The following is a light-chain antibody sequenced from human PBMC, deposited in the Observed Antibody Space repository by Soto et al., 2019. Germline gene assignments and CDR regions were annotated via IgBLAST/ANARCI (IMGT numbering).Light chain of an antibody. Sequence: DVQMTQSPSSLSSSVGDRVTITCRAGQSVSAYLNWYQHKPDKAPKLLIYGSSRLQTGVPSRFSGSGSGTDFTLTISSVQPEDFATYFCQHTYRTPWTFGQGTKVDIK. J-gene: IGKJ1*01. CDR3: QHTYRTPWT. V-gene: IGKV1-39*01. CDR2: GSS. CDR1: QSVSAY.